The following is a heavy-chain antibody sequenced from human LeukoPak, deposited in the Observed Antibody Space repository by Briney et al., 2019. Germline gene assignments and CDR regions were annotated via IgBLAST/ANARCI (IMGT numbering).Heavy chain of an antibody. Sequence: ASVKVSCKASGYTFTSYYMHWVRQAPGQGLEWMGIINPSGGSTSYAQKFQGRVTITTDESTSTAYMELSSLRSEDTAVYYCARALRDYDISDYYYYMDVWGKGTTVTVSS. J-gene: IGHJ6*03. CDR1: GYTFTSYY. CDR3: ARALRDYDISDYYYYMDV. V-gene: IGHV1-46*01. D-gene: IGHD3-9*01. CDR2: INPSGGST.